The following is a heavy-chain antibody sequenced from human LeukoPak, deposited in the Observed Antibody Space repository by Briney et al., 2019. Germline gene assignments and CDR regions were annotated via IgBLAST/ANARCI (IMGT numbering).Heavy chain of an antibody. Sequence: GGSLRLSCVVSGLTFRDAWVTWVRQAPGKGLEWVGRIKSLAAGGTTDYAAPVKGRFTISRVDSRNTVYLLMNSLKTEDTAVYFCTHDSSGYYSLHSWGQGTLVTVSS. CDR3: THDSSGYYSLHS. J-gene: IGHJ4*02. CDR1: GLTFRDAW. CDR2: IKSLAAGGTT. D-gene: IGHD3-22*01. V-gene: IGHV3-15*01.